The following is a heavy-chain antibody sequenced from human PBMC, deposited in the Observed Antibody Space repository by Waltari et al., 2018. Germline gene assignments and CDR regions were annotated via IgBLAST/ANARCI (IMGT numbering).Heavy chain of an antibody. D-gene: IGHD1-26*01. V-gene: IGHV4-34*01. CDR1: GGSFSGYY. Sequence: VQLQQWGAGLLKPSETLSLTCAVYGGSFSGYYWSWIRQPPGKGLEWIGESNHSGSTNYNPSLKSRVTISVDTSKNQFSLKLSSVTAADTAVYYCARDLSGSYFYWGQGTLVTVSS. J-gene: IGHJ4*02. CDR2: SNHSGST. CDR3: ARDLSGSYFY.